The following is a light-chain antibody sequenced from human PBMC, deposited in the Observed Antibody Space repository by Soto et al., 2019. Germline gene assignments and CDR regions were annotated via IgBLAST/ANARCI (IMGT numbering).Light chain of an antibody. Sequence: IVMTQSPAALSVSPGERATLSCRVSQSLSSDLAWYQQKPGQAPRLLIYGASRRAAGIQDRFSGSGSRTDFTRTISRLEPEDFAVYYCQEYDGAPPITFGLGTRLEI. CDR2: GAS. J-gene: IGKJ5*01. CDR1: QSLSSD. CDR3: QEYDGAPPIT. V-gene: IGKV3D-15*01.